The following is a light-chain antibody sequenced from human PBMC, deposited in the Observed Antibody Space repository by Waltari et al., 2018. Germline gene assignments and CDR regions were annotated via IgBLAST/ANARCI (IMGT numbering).Light chain of an antibody. Sequence: DIVMTQSPDSLAVSLGERATINCKSSQTILYSTNNRNYLAWYQQKPGQPPKLLISWASTRESGVPDRFSGSGSGTDFTLTISSLQAEDVAVYYCQQYYSAPWTFGQGTKGEIK. V-gene: IGKV4-1*01. CDR2: WAS. J-gene: IGKJ1*01. CDR1: QTILYSTNNRNY. CDR3: QQYYSAPWT.